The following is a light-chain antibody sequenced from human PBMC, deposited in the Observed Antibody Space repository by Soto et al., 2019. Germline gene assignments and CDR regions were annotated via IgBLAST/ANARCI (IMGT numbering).Light chain of an antibody. Sequence: DIQMTQCPSTQYASVGDRVTITCRASQSISSWLAWYQQKPGKAPNLLIYDASGLQSGVPSRFSGSGSGTDFTLTISSLQPEDFATYYCQQNYSSPQTFGPGTKVDIK. CDR3: QQNYSSPQT. J-gene: IGKJ3*01. CDR1: QSISSW. CDR2: DAS. V-gene: IGKV1-5*01.